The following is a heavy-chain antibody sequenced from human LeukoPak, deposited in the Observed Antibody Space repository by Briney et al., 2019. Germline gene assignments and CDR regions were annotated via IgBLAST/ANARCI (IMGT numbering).Heavy chain of an antibody. J-gene: IGHJ4*02. CDR1: GGTFSSYT. CDR3: ASNYYDSSGPDIYFDY. V-gene: IGHV1-69*02. D-gene: IGHD3-22*01. Sequence: SVKVSCKASGGTFSSYTISWVRQAPGQGLEWMGRIIPILDIANYAQKFQGRVTITADKSTSTAYMELSSLRSEDTAVYYCASNYYDSSGPDIYFDYWGQGTLVTVSS. CDR2: IIPILDIA.